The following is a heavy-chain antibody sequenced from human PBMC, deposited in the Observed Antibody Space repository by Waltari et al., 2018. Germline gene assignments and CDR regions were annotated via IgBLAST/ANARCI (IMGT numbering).Heavy chain of an antibody. V-gene: IGHV5-51*01. CDR1: GYSFTSYW. D-gene: IGHD3-22*01. Sequence: AEVKKPGESLKISCKGSGYSFTSYWIGWVRQMPGKGLEWMGIIYPGDSDTRYSPSFQGQVTISADKSISTAYLQWSSPKASDTAMYYCARIYDSSGYYISPDAFDIWGQGTMVTVSS. CDR2: IYPGDSDT. CDR3: ARIYDSSGYYISPDAFDI. J-gene: IGHJ3*02.